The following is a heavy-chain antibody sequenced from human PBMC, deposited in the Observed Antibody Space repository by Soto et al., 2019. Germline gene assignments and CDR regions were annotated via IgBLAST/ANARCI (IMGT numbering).Heavy chain of an antibody. J-gene: IGHJ5*02. CDR2: ISGSGGST. Sequence: EVQLLESGGDLVQPGGSLRLSCAASGFAFSSYAMSWVRQAPGKGLEWVSAISGSGGSTYYADSVKGRFTISGDNSKNTLYLQMNSLRAEDKAVYYCAKDYWQCSGGSCYIGGNWFDHWGQGTLVTVSS. V-gene: IGHV3-23*01. CDR1: GFAFSSYA. D-gene: IGHD2-15*01. CDR3: AKDYWQCSGGSCYIGGNWFDH.